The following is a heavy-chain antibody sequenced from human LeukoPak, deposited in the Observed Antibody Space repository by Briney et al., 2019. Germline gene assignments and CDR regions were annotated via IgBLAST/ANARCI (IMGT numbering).Heavy chain of an antibody. J-gene: IGHJ4*02. Sequence: PSETLSLTCSVSGDSISSFYWSWIRQPPGKGLEWIGFAYYNGDTKQNPSLKGRATLSVDTSKSQFSLKLTSVTAAETAVYYFVGFKSGPAFEYWGQGTLVTVSS. CDR2: AYYNGDT. V-gene: IGHV4-59*12. CDR1: GDSISSFY. CDR3: VGFKSGPAFEY.